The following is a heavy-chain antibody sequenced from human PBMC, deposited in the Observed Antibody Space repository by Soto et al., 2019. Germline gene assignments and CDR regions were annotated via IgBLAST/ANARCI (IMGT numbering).Heavy chain of an antibody. CDR2: IIPIFGTA. CDR3: ASALVVPWYFDY. V-gene: IGHV1-69*12. Sequence: QVQLVQSGAEVKKPGSSVTVSCKASGSTFSSYAISWVRQAPGQGLEWMGGIIPIFGTANYAQKFPGRVTITAEESTSAAYMELSSLRCGETAVYYCASALVVPWYFDYWGQGTLVTVS. D-gene: IGHD2-15*01. J-gene: IGHJ4*02. CDR1: GSTFSSYA.